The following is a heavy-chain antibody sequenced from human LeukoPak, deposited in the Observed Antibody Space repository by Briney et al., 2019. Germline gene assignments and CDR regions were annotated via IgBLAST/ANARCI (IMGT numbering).Heavy chain of an antibody. CDR1: GYTFTSYD. Sequence: ASVKVSCKASGYTFTSYDINWVRQATGQGLEWMGWMNPNSGNTGYAQKFQGRVTMTRNTSISTAYMELSSLRSEDTAVYYCATSVILTGYSYDYWGQGTLVTVSS. V-gene: IGHV1-8*01. CDR3: ATSVILTGYSYDY. D-gene: IGHD3-9*01. CDR2: MNPNSGNT. J-gene: IGHJ4*02.